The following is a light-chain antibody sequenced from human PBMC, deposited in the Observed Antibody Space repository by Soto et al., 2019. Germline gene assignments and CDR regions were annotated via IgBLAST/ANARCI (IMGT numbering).Light chain of an antibody. CDR3: LQHNSYPRT. CDR1: QGISSW. J-gene: IGKJ1*01. V-gene: IGKV1D-16*01. Sequence: DIQMTQSPSSLSASVGDRVTITCRARQGISSWLAWYQQKPGKAPKRLIYLTYSWQTGVPSRFSGSGSGTDFSLTISSLQPEDSATYFCLQHNSYPRTFGQGTKVDIK. CDR2: LTY.